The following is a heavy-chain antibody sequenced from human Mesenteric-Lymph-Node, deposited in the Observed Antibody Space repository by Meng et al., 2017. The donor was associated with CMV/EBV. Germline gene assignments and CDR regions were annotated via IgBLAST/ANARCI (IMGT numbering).Heavy chain of an antibody. CDR1: GGSISSGGYY. CDR2: IYYSGST. Sequence: GGSISSGGYYWSWIRQHPGKGLEWIGYIYYSGSTYYNPPLKSRVTISVDTSKNQFSLKLSSVTAADTAVYYCARAKGGNRDNYFDYWGQGTLVTVSS. J-gene: IGHJ4*02. CDR3: ARAKGGNRDNYFDY. V-gene: IGHV4-31*02. D-gene: IGHD4-23*01.